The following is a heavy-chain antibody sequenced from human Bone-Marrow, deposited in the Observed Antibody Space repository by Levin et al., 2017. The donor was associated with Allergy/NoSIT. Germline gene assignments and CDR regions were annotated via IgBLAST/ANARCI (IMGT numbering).Heavy chain of an antibody. Sequence: LPGGSLRLSCAASGFTFSSYGMHWVRQAPGKGLEWVAVISYDGTDKYYADSVKGRFTISRDNSKNTLYLQMNGLRAEDTAVYYCAKEIFGVANFYFGMNVWGQGTAVTVSS. CDR3: AKEIFGVANFYFGMNV. V-gene: IGHV3-30*18. CDR2: ISYDGTDK. J-gene: IGHJ6*02. CDR1: GFTFSSYG. D-gene: IGHD3-3*01.